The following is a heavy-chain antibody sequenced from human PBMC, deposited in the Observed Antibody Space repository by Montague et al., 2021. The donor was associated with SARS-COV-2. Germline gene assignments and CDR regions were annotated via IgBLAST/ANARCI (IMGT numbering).Heavy chain of an antibody. CDR2: IYPGDSGT. CDR1: GYSFTSYW. J-gene: IGHJ4*02. CDR3: ARRYSGYAMDY. D-gene: IGHD5-12*01. V-gene: IGHV5-51*01. Sequence: QSGAEVKKPGESLKISCKGSGYSFTSYWIGWVRQMPGKSLEWMGIIYPGDSGTRYSPSFQGQVTISADKSIRTACLQWSSLKASDTAMYYCARRYSGYAMDYRGQGTLVTVSS.